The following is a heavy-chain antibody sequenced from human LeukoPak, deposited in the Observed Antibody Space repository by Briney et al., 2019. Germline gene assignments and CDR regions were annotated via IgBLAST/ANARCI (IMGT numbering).Heavy chain of an antibody. CDR3: ARASGSSWYLVAY. D-gene: IGHD6-13*01. CDR1: GFTFSSYA. Sequence: GRSLRLSCAASGFTFSSYAMHWVRQAPGKGLEWVAVISYDGSNKYYADSVKGRFTISRDNSKNTLYLQMNSLRAEDTAVYYCARASGSSWYLVAYWGQGTLVTVSS. CDR2: ISYDGSNK. V-gene: IGHV3-30-3*01. J-gene: IGHJ4*02.